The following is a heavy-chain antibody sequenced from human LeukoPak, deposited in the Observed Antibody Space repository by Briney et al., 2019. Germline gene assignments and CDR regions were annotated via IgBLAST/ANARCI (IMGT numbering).Heavy chain of an antibody. CDR2: INPNTGGT. Sequence: GASVKVSCTASGYTFTPYDMHWVRQAPGQGLEWMGWINPNTGGTNYAQKFQGRVTMPRDTSISTAYMELSRLRSDDTAVYYCARDLRATIEYYFDYWGQGTLVTVSS. J-gene: IGHJ4*02. D-gene: IGHD5-12*01. CDR3: ARDLRATIEYYFDY. V-gene: IGHV1-2*02. CDR1: GYTFTPYD.